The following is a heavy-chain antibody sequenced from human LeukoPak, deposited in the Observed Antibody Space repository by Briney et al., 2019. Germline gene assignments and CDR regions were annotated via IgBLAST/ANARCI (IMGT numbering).Heavy chain of an antibody. CDR1: GYTFTSYG. Sequence: ASVKVSCKASGYTFTSYGISWVRQAPGQGLEWMGWISAYNGNTNYAQKLQGRVTMTTDTSTSTAHMALRRLRSDHTAVFYFARVVSYYGSGSSGLVDYCGQGTLVTVSS. J-gene: IGHJ4*02. CDR2: ISAYNGNT. CDR3: ARVVSYYGSGSSGLVDY. D-gene: IGHD3-10*01. V-gene: IGHV1-18*01.